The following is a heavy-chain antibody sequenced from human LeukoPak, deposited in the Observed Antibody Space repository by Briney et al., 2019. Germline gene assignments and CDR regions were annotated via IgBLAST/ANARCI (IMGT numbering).Heavy chain of an antibody. J-gene: IGHJ3*02. CDR2: ISSSSSTI. D-gene: IGHD3-10*01. CDR1: GFTFSSYS. V-gene: IGHV3-48*01. CDR3: ARDGVWFGEYEAFDI. Sequence: PGGSLRLSCAASGFTFSSYSMNWVRQAPWKGLEWVSYISSSSSTIYYADSVKGRFTISRDNAKNSLYLQMNSLRAEDTAVYYCARDGVWFGEYEAFDIWGQGTMVTVSS.